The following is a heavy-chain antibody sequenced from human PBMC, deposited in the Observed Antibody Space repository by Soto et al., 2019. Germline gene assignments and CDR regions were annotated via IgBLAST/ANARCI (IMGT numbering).Heavy chain of an antibody. CDR3: ARDMGGYYFEPNDY. CDR1: GYTFTSYG. D-gene: IGHD3-22*01. Sequence: GASVKVSCKTSGYTFTSYGISWVRQAPGQGLEWMGWITANNVNTNYAQKFQGRVTMTTDTSTATAYMELRSLRSDDTAVNYCARDMGGYYFEPNDYWGQGTLVTVSS. CDR2: ITANNVNT. V-gene: IGHV1-18*01. J-gene: IGHJ4*02.